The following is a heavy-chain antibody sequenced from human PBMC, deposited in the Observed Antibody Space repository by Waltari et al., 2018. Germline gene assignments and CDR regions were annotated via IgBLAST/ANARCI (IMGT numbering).Heavy chain of an antibody. CDR3: AKPFYNWDDPLHS. CDR2: ITVSDDT. Sequence: EVQLLESGGGLVQPGGSLRPSCAASGTIFHNFAINGVRLAPGTGLDWVAAITVSDDTFYADSVMGRFTVSRDTSKNTVYLQMNGLRAEDTAIYYCAKPFYNWDDPLHSWGQGTLVAVSS. CDR1: GTIFHNFA. J-gene: IGHJ4*02. D-gene: IGHD1-20*01. V-gene: IGHV3-23*01.